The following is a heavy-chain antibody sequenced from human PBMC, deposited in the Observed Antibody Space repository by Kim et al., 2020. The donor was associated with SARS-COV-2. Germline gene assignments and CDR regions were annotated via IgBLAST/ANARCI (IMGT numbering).Heavy chain of an antibody. CDR2: IIPILGIA. CDR3: ARGAPLGDILTGYFDY. J-gene: IGHJ4*02. V-gene: IGHV1-69*02. CDR1: GGTFSGYT. D-gene: IGHD3-9*01. Sequence: SVKVSCKASGGTFSGYTISWVRQAPGQGREWMGRIIPILGIATYAQKFQGRVTITADKSTSTAYMELSSLRSEDTAVYYCARGAPLGDILTGYFDYWGQGTMVTVSS.